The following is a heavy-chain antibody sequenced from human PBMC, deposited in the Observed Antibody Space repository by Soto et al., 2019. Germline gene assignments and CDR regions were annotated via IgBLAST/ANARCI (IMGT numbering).Heavy chain of an antibody. CDR1: GGSFSSGGYY. J-gene: IGHJ6*02. CDR2: IHHSGSI. D-gene: IGHD2-21*02. CDR3: AAPTVTAAGYYYGRDV. Sequence: SETLSLTCSDSGGSFSSGGYYWSWIRHHPGNGLEWIGYIHHSGSISYNPSLKSRLSISVDTSKNQFSLYLSSVTAADTAIYYCAAPTVTAAGYYYGRDVWGQGTRVTV. V-gene: IGHV4-31*03.